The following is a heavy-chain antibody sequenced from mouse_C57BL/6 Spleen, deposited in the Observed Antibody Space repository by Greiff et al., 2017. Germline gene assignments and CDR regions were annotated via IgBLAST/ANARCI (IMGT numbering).Heavy chain of an antibody. CDR2: INPYNGGT. CDR1: GYTFTDYY. CDR3: ARTGGGAMDY. V-gene: IGHV1-19*01. J-gene: IGHJ4*01. Sequence: EVKLVESGPVLVKPGASVKMSCKASGYTFTDYYMNWVKQSHGKSLEWIGVINPYNGGTSYNQKFKGKVTLTVDKSSSTAYMELNSLTSEDSAVYYCARTGGGAMDYWGQGTSVTVSS. D-gene: IGHD4-1*01.